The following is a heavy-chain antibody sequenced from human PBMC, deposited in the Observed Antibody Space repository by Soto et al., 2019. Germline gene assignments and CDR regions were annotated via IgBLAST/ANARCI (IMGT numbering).Heavy chain of an antibody. D-gene: IGHD3-22*01. V-gene: IGHV1-18*01. CDR1: GYTFTSYG. CDR2: ISAYNGNT. Sequence: GASVKVSCKASGYTFTSYGISWVRQAPGQGLEWMGWISAYNGNTNYAQKLQGRVTMTTDTSTSTAYMELRSLRSDDTAVYYCGRAVVYYYDSSGYYNWFDPWGQGTLVTVSS. CDR3: GRAVVYYYDSSGYYNWFDP. J-gene: IGHJ5*02.